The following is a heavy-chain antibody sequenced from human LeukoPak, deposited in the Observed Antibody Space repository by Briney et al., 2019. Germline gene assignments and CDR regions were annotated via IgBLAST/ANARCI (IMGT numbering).Heavy chain of an antibody. CDR2: ISSSGSTI. J-gene: IGHJ4*02. D-gene: IGHD6-19*01. CDR1: GFTFSDYY. CDR3: ASNKYSSGWYEDY. V-gene: IGHV3-11*01. Sequence: PGGSLRLSCAASGFTFSDYYMSWIRQAPGKGLEWVSYISSSGSTIYYADSVKGRFTISRHNAKNSLYLQMNSLRAEDTAVYYCASNKYSSGWYEDYWGQGTLVTVSS.